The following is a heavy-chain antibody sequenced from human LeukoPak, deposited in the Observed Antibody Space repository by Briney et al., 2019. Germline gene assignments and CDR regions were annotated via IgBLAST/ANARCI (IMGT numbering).Heavy chain of an antibody. Sequence: GGSLRLPCGASGFTFSDYYLSWIRQAPGKGLEWISYISTSGSSISYADSVKGRFTVSRDNAKNSLYLHLSSLRAEDTAVYYCARGIVHYPLFDYWGQGTLVTVFS. CDR3: ARGIVHYPLFDY. CDR1: GFTFSDYY. V-gene: IGHV3-11*01. CDR2: ISTSGSSI. J-gene: IGHJ4*02. D-gene: IGHD3-22*01.